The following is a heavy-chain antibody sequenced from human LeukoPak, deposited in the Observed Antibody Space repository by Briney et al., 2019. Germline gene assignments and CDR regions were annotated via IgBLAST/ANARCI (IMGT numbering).Heavy chain of an antibody. V-gene: IGHV4-34*01. CDR3: ARFAAAGSAFDI. Sequence: SETLSLTCAVYGGSFSGYYWSWIRQPPGKGLEWIGEINHSGSTNYNPSLKGRVTTSVDTSKNQFSLKLSSVTAADTAVYYCARFAAAGSAFDIWGQGTMVTVSS. CDR2: INHSGST. CDR1: GGSFSGYY. J-gene: IGHJ3*02. D-gene: IGHD6-13*01.